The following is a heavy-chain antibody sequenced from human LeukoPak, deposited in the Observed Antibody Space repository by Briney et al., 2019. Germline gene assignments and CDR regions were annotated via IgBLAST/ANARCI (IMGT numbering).Heavy chain of an antibody. J-gene: IGHJ6*03. V-gene: IGHV3-23*01. CDR2: LIGSGGST. CDR3: ANPAEGLSSMIPTKPYYYYYMDV. D-gene: IGHD3-16*01. CDR1: VFTFSSYA. Sequence: GRSLRLSCAASVFTFSSYAMSWVRQAPGELLDSVSALIGSGGSTYYAGSVKGRFTIYRDNSNNTMYLQMNSLRAEDTAVYYCANPAEGLSSMIPTKPYYYYYMDVWGKGTTVTVSS.